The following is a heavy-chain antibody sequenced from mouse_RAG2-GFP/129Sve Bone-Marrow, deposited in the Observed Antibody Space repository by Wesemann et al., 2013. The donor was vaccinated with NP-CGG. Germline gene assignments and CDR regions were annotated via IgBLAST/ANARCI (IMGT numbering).Heavy chain of an antibody. CDR2: IYPGDGDT. CDR1: GYAFSSYW. V-gene: IGHV1-80*01. D-gene: IGHD2-10*02. J-gene: IGHJ4*01. CDR3: ANRMYGNYGAMDY. Sequence: GAELVRPGSSVKISCKASGYAFSSYWMNWVKQRPGQGLEWIGQIYPGDGDTNYNGKFKGKATLTADKSSSTAYMQLSSLTSEDSAVYFCANRMYGNYGAMDYWGQGTSVTVSS.